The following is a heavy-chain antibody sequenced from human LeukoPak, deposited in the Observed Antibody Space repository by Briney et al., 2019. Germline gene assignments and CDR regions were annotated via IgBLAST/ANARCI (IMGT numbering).Heavy chain of an antibody. V-gene: IGHV1-18*01. CDR3: ARAPNKILLWFDRSPNDAFDI. Sequence: GASVKVSCKASGYTFTSYGISWVRQAPGQGLEWMGWISAYNGNTNYAQKLQGRVTMTTDTSTSTAYMELRSLRSDDTAVYYCARAPNKILLWFDRSPNDAFDIWGQGTMVTVSS. CDR1: GYTFTSYG. D-gene: IGHD3-10*01. CDR2: ISAYNGNT. J-gene: IGHJ3*02.